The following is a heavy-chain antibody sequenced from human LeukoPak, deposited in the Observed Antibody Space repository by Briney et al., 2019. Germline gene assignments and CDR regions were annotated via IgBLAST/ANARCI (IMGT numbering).Heavy chain of an antibody. J-gene: IGHJ4*02. CDR3: ARELVDYDFWSGYYPKYYFDY. Sequence: PSETLSLTCAVYGGSFSGYYWSWIRQPPGKGLEWIGEINHSGSTNYNPSLKSRVTISVDTSKNQFSLNLSSVTAADTAVYYCARELVDYDFWSGYYPKYYFDYWGQGTLVTVSS. V-gene: IGHV4-34*01. CDR1: GGSFSGYY. CDR2: INHSGST. D-gene: IGHD3-3*01.